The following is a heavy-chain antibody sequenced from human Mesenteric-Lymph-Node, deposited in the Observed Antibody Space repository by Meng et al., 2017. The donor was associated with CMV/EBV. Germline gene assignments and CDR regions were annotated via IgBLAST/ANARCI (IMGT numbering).Heavy chain of an antibody. J-gene: IGHJ4*02. V-gene: IGHV4-34*01. CDR3: SRGLDSFKLGND. CDR1: GGSFSDYY. D-gene: IGHD1-1*01. Sequence: GSLRLSCAVYGGSFSDYYSTWIRQPPGKGLEWIGEIHHHEGINFNPSLRSRVTLSIDTSTNHFSLRLSSVTAADTAVYYCSRGLDSFKLGNDWAQGTLVTVSS. CDR2: IHHHEGI.